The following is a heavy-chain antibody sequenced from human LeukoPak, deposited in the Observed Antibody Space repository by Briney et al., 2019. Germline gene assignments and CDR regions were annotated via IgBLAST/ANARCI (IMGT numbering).Heavy chain of an antibody. CDR3: ARDPQSENWFDP. CDR2: INPSGGTT. Sequence: ASVKVSCKAAGYTFTSYYMHWVRQAPGQGLEWMGIINPSGGTTSYAQKFQGRVTMTSDTSTSTVYMELSGLRSEDAAVYYCARDPQSENWFDPWGQGTRVTVSS. V-gene: IGHV1-46*01. J-gene: IGHJ5*02. D-gene: IGHD3-3*01. CDR1: GYTFTSYY.